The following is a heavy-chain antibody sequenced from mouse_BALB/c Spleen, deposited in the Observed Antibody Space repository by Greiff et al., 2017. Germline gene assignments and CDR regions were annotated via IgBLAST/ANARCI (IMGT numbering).Heavy chain of an antibody. CDR2: ISYSGST. CDR1: GDSITSGY. CDR3: ARKLGQAWYFDV. D-gene: IGHD4-1*01. J-gene: IGHJ1*01. Sequence: EVKLLESGPSLVKPSQTLSLTCSVTGDSITSGYWNWIRKFPGNKLEYMGYISYSGSTYYNPSLKSRISITRDTSKNQYYLQLNSVTTEDTATYYCARKLGQAWYFDVWGAGTTVTVSS. V-gene: IGHV3-8*02.